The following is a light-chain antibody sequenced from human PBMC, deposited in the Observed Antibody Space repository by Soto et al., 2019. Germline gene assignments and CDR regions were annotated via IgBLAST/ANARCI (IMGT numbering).Light chain of an antibody. CDR3: QQYNNWPRAT. CDR1: QSVSSK. V-gene: IGKV3-15*01. J-gene: IGKJ4*01. Sequence: EIVMTQSPATLSLSPGQRATLSCRASQSVSSKLAWYQQRPGQAPRLLIYRASTRATGIPARFSGSGSGTEFTLTISSLQSEDFAIYHCQQYNNWPRATFGGGTKVDIK. CDR2: RAS.